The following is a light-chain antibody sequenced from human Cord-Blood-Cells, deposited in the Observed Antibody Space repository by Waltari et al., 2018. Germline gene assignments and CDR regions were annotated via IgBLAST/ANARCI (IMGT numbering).Light chain of an antibody. CDR3: SSYTSSSTLVV. V-gene: IGLV2-14*01. Sequence: HSALTQPASVSGSPGQSITISCPGTSRDVGGYNYVSWSQQHPGKAPKLMIYDVSNRPSGVSNRFSGSKSGNTASLTISGLQAEDEADYYCSSYTSSSTLVVFGGGTKLTVL. CDR1: SRDVGGYNY. J-gene: IGLJ2*01. CDR2: DVS.